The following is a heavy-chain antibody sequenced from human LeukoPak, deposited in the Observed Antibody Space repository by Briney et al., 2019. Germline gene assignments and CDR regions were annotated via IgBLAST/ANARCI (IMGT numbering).Heavy chain of an antibody. Sequence: SVMVSCKASGDNFNNYAVNWVRQAPGQGPQWMGRIIPALDRANYAHNFQGRLTITADKSTKTAYMELSSLQSEDTGLYFCARRTDAVDDAFEIWGQGTMLIVSS. V-gene: IGHV1-69*04. J-gene: IGHJ3*02. CDR1: GDNFNNYA. D-gene: IGHD3/OR15-3a*01. CDR3: ARRTDAVDDAFEI. CDR2: IIPALDRA.